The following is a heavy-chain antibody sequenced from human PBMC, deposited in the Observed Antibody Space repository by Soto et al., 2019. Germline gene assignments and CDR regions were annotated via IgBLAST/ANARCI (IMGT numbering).Heavy chain of an antibody. V-gene: IGHV3-74*01. CDR2: INSDGSST. J-gene: IGHJ4*02. D-gene: IGHD6-19*01. Sequence: PGGSLRLSCPDSGFIFSSYCMHWVRQSPGKGLVWVSRINSDGSSTSYADSVKGRFTISRDNAKNTLYLQMNSLRAEDTAVYYCASEPPAAPVALDYWGQGTLVTVSS. CDR1: GFIFSSYC. CDR3: ASEPPAAPVALDY.